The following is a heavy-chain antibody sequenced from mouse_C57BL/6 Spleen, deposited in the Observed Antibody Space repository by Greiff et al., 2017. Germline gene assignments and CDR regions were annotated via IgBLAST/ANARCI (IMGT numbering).Heavy chain of an antibody. CDR3: ASGPSRQLRLGFAD. CDR2: IYPGDGDT. CDR1: GYAFSSYW. Sequence: VQLVEPGAELVKPGASVKISCKASGYAFSSYWMNWVKQRPGKGLEWIGQIYPGDGDTNYNGKFKGKATLTADKSSSTAYMQLSSLTSEDSAVYFCASGPSRQLRLGFADWGQGTLVTVSA. V-gene: IGHV1-80*01. J-gene: IGHJ3*01. D-gene: IGHD3-2*02.